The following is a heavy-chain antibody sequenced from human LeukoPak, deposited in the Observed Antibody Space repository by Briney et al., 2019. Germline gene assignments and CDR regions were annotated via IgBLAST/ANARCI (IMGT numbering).Heavy chain of an antibody. Sequence: ASVKVSCKASGYTFTSYYMHWVRQAPGQGLEWMGIINPSGGSTSYAQKFQGRVTMTRDTSTSTVYMELSSLRSEDTAVYYCARGPGALTYYXGSGSXFAGFDYWGQXTXXXVSS. J-gene: IGHJ4*02. V-gene: IGHV1-46*01. CDR1: GYTFTSYY. CDR3: ARGPGALTYYXGSGSXFAGFDY. D-gene: IGHD3-10*01. CDR2: INPSGGST.